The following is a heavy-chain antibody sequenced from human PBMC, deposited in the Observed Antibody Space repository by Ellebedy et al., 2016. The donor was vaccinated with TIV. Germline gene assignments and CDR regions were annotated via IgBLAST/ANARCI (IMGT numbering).Heavy chain of an antibody. J-gene: IGHJ4*02. CDR1: GYTFRNYA. Sequence: AASVKVSCKASGYTFRNYAIHWVRQAPGQRPEWMGWINADNGNTKYSQKFQGRVAITRDTSASAAYMELSNLRSEDTAVYYCARDPTHTADPPSFDYWGQGTLVTVSS. V-gene: IGHV1-3*01. CDR3: ARDPTHTADPPSFDY. CDR2: INADNGNT. D-gene: IGHD2-21*02.